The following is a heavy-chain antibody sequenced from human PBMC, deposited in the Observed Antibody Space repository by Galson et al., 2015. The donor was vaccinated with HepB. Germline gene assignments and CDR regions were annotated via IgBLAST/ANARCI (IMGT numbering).Heavy chain of an antibody. D-gene: IGHD6-19*01. CDR1: GDSVSSNSAA. CDR3: ARSSGWANPRTFDY. J-gene: IGHJ4*02. V-gene: IGHV6-1*01. CDR2: TYYRSKWYN. Sequence: CAISGDSVSSNSAAWNWIRQSPSRGLEWLGRTYYRSKWYNDYAVSVKSRITINPDTSKNQFSLQLNSVTPEDTAVYYCARSSGWANPRTFDYWGQGTLVTVSS.